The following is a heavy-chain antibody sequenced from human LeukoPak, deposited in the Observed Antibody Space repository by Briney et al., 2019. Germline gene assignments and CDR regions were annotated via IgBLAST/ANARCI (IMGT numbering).Heavy chain of an antibody. Sequence: PGGSLRLSCAASGFTFSSYAMSWVRQAPGKGLEWVSAISGSGGSTYYADSVKGRFTISRDNSKNTLYLQMNSLRAEDTAVYYCATRYCSSTSCYYYYYYYYMDVWGKGTTVTVSS. V-gene: IGHV3-23*01. CDR1: GFTFSSYA. D-gene: IGHD2-2*01. J-gene: IGHJ6*03. CDR2: ISGSGGST. CDR3: ATRYCSSTSCYYYYYYYYMDV.